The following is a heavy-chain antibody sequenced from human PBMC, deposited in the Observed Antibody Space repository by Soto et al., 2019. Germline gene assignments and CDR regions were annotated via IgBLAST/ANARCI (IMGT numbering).Heavy chain of an antibody. CDR2: IYYSGST. Sequence: SETLSLTCTVSGGSISSYYWSWIRQPPGKGLEWIGYIYYSGSTNYSPSLKSRVTISVDTSKNQFSLKLSSVTAADTAVYYCAREKWLVLTNYYYYYMDVWGKGTTVTVSS. V-gene: IGHV4-59*01. CDR3: AREKWLVLTNYYYYYMDV. D-gene: IGHD6-19*01. J-gene: IGHJ6*03. CDR1: GGSISSYY.